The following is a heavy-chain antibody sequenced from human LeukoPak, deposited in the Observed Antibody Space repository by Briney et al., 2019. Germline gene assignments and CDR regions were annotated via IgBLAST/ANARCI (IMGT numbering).Heavy chain of an antibody. Sequence: GASVKVSCKASGYTLSGFYIHWERQAPGQGLEWMGRIRPDDGATNYAQKIQGRVTLTRDTSISTSYMELSSLTSDDTAVYFCAREGVVAGSSRGWFDPWGHGTQVTVSS. J-gene: IGHJ5*02. CDR2: IRPDDGAT. D-gene: IGHD6-19*01. V-gene: IGHV1-2*06. CDR3: AREGVVAGSSRGWFDP. CDR1: GYTLSGFY.